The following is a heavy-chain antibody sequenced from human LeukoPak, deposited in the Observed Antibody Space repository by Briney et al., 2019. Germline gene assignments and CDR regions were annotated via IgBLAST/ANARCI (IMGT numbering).Heavy chain of an antibody. CDR2: ILGTAA. J-gene: IGHJ5*02. CDR1: GFTISGSG. V-gene: IGHV3-73*01. CDR3: FTDWGSRP. Sequence: GGSLRLSCAASGFTISGSGIYWVRQASGKGLEWVGHILGTAAAYAASVKGRSIISRDDSSNTAYLQMNSLKTEDTAVYYCFTDWGSRPWGQGTLVTVSS. D-gene: IGHD7-27*01.